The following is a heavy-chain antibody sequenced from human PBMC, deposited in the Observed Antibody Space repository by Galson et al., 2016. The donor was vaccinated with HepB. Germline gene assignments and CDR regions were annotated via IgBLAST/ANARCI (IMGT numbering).Heavy chain of an antibody. Sequence: SLRLSCAASGFTFANFGMTWVRHTPGKGLEWVSSISGSGDRTYYGDSVKGRFTISRDNSKNTLYVQMNSLRVEDTALYYCAKDLRGSGWYYFDYWGRGTLVTVSS. V-gene: IGHV3-23*01. CDR3: AKDLRGSGWYYFDY. CDR2: ISGSGDRT. D-gene: IGHD6-19*01. J-gene: IGHJ4*02. CDR1: GFTFANFG.